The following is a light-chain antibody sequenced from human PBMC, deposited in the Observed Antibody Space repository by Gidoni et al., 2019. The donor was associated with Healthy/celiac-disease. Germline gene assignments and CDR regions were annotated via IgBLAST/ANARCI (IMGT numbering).Light chain of an antibody. CDR1: SSNIGAGYD. CDR3: QSYDSSLSGSEV. CDR2: GNS. Sequence: SVLTQPPSVSGAPGQRCTISCTGSSSNIGAGYDVHWYQQIPGTAPKLLIYGNSNRPSGVPDRFSGSKSGTSASLAITGLQAEDEADYYCQSYDSSLSGSEVFGGGTKLTVL. J-gene: IGLJ2*01. V-gene: IGLV1-40*01.